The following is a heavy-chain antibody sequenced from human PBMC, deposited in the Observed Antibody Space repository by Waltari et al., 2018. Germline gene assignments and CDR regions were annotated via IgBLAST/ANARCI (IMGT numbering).Heavy chain of an antibody. CDR2: INAGNGNT. D-gene: IGHD6-13*01. Sequence: QVQLVQSGAEVKKPGASVKVSCKASGYTFTSYAMHWVRQAPGQRLEWMGWINAGNGNTKYSQEFQGRVTITRDTSASTAYMELSSLRSEDMAVYYCARDLKQQLVLGYWGQGTLVTVSS. V-gene: IGHV1-3*03. CDR1: GYTFTSYA. CDR3: ARDLKQQLVLGY. J-gene: IGHJ4*02.